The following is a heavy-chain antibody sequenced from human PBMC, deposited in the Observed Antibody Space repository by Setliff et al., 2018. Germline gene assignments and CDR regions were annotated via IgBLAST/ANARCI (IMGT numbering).Heavy chain of an antibody. V-gene: IGHV2-70*04. D-gene: IGHD6-19*01. J-gene: IGHJ4*02. CDR1: GFSLNTTGIR. CDR2: VDWDDDK. CDR3: ARSKGVAGIFDY. Sequence: SGPTLVNPTPPLTLNCTFSGFSLNTTGIRVNWIRQPPGKALEWIARVDWDDDKFYSPPLRTRLAISKDTSENQVVLTMTNMDPADTATYYCARSKGVAGIFDYWGQGTLVTVSS.